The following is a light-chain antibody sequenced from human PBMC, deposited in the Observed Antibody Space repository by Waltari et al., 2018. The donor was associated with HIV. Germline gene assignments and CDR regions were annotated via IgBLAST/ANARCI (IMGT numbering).Light chain of an antibody. Sequence: QSALTQPASVSGSPGQSITISCTGTSRDVGGYDYVAWYQQHPGKAPRLMIYEVSKRPSGVSNRFPGSKSGNSASLTISGLQAEDEADDYCSSYTSSTTYGFGTGTKVTVL. J-gene: IGLJ1*01. CDR1: SRDVGGYDY. V-gene: IGLV2-14*01. CDR2: EVS. CDR3: SSYTSSTTYG.